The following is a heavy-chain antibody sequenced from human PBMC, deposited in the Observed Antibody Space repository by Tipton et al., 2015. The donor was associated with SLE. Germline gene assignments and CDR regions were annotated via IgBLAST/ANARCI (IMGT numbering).Heavy chain of an antibody. V-gene: IGHV4-59*08. CDR1: GGSISTYY. Sequence: LRLSCTVSGGSISTYYWSWIRQPPGKGLEWIGYVHNSGSSNYNPSLKSRVTFSVDTSKNQVSLKLTSVTAADTALYYCVRYMTKVTPYNYYGLDVWGQGTTFIVSS. CDR3: VRYMTKVTPYNYYGLDV. D-gene: IGHD4-17*01. J-gene: IGHJ6*02. CDR2: VHNSGSS.